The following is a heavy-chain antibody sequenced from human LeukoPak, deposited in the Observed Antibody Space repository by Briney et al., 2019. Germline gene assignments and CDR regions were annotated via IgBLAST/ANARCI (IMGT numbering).Heavy chain of an antibody. CDR1: GGSISSGGYS. V-gene: IGHV4-30-2*01. CDR3: ARNQLRDAFDI. CDR2: IYHSGST. D-gene: IGHD2-2*01. Sequence: PSETLSLTCAVSGGSISSGGYSWSWIRQPPGKGQEWIGYIYHSGSTYYNPSLKSRVTISVDRSKNQFSLKLSSVTAADTAVYYCARNQLRDAFDIWGQGTMVTVSS. J-gene: IGHJ3*02.